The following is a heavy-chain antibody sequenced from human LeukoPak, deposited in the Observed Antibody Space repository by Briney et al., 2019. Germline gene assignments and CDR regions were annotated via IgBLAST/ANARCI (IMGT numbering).Heavy chain of an antibody. CDR2: ITGSGGIT. Sequence: ETLSLTCTVSGGSISSGGYYWSWIRQHPGKGLEWVSAITGSGGITYYADSVKGRFTISRDNSKNTLYLQMNSLRAEDTAVYYCAKWGDYDVLTGYYDPDYWGQGTLVTVSS. CDR1: GGSISSGGYY. J-gene: IGHJ4*02. V-gene: IGHV3-23*01. D-gene: IGHD3-9*01. CDR3: AKWGDYDVLTGYYDPDY.